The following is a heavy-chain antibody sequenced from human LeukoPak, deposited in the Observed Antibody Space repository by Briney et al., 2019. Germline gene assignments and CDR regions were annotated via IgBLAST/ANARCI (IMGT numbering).Heavy chain of an antibody. Sequence: PSETLSLTCTVSGYSITTNYWGWIRQPPGQGLEWIGTVDHIGNTFYNPSLTTRVSISVGTSRNQFSLNLTSVTATDTALYYCARVYWRLGAHDAFDIWGQGTMVTVSS. CDR2: VDHIGNT. D-gene: IGHD1-26*01. CDR3: ARVYWRLGAHDAFDI. V-gene: IGHV4-38-2*02. CDR1: GYSITTNY. J-gene: IGHJ3*02.